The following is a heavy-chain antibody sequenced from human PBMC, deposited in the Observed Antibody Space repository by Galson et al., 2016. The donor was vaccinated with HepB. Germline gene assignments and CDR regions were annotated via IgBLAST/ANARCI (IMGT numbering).Heavy chain of an antibody. Sequence: SLRLSCAASGLTLNNYALNWVRQAPGKGLEWVALISYDGSNRYYGDPVRGRFAISRDTSKNMVYLQMNSLRPEDTAVYYCARDQGWEGGWFDPWGQGTLVTVSS. D-gene: IGHD1-26*01. J-gene: IGHJ5*02. CDR1: GLTLNNYA. CDR3: ARDQGWEGGWFDP. CDR2: ISYDGSNR. V-gene: IGHV3-30*09.